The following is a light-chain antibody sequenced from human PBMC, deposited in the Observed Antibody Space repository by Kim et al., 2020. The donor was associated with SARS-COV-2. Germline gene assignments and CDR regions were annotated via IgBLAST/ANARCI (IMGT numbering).Light chain of an antibody. CDR3: MQALQTPRT. J-gene: IGKJ2*01. CDR1: QSLQHSNGYNY. Sequence: EPASISCRSSQSLQHSNGYNYLDWYLQKPGQSPQLLIYLGSNRASGVPDRFSGRGSGTDFTLKISRVEAEDVGVYYCMQALQTPRTFGQGTKLEI. V-gene: IGKV2-28*01. CDR2: LGS.